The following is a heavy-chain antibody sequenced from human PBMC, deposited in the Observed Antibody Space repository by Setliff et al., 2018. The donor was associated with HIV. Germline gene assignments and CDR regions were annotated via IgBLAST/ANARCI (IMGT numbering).Heavy chain of an antibody. D-gene: IGHD6-13*01. V-gene: IGHV4-59*08. CDR3: ARLCIAAAGTRSIPWYFDL. J-gene: IGHJ2*01. CDR1: GGSISSYY. Sequence: PSETLSLTCTVSGGSISSYYWSWIRQPPGKGLEWIGCIYYSGSTNYNPSLKSRVTISVDTSKNQFSLKLSSVTAADTAVYYCARLCIAAAGTRSIPWYFDLWGRGTLVTVSS. CDR2: IYYSGST.